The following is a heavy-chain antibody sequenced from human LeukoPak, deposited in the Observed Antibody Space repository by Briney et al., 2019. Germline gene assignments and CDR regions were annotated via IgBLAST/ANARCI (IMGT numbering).Heavy chain of an antibody. CDR1: GFTFDDYG. D-gene: IGHD2-2*01. CDR2: INWNGGST. CDR3: ARDGRGYCSSTSCRLFDY. V-gene: IGHV3-20*01. J-gene: IGHJ4*02. Sequence: PGGSLRLPCAASGFTFDDYGMSWVRQAPGKGLEWVSGINWNGGSTGYADSVKGRFTISRDNAKNSLYLQMNSLRAEDTALYHCARDGRGYCSSTSCRLFDYWGQGTLVTVSS.